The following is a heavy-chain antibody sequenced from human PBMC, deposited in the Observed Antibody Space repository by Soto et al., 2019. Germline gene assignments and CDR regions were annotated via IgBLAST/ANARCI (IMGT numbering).Heavy chain of an antibody. J-gene: IGHJ4*02. CDR2: IYYSGST. CDR3: ARITIFGVVIVYFDY. D-gene: IGHD3-3*01. V-gene: IGHV4-39*01. CDR1: GGSISSSSYY. Sequence: SETLSLTCTVSGGSISSSSYYWGWIRQPPGKGLEWIGSIYYSGSTYYNPSLKSRVTISVDTSKNQFSLKLSSVTAADTAVYYCARITIFGVVIVYFDYWGQGTLVTVSS.